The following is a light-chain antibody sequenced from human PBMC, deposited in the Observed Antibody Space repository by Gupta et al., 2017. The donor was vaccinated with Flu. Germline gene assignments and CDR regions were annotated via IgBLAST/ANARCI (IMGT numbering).Light chain of an antibody. Sequence: DIQMTQSPSSLSASVVDRVTITCRASQRISSYLNWYQQKPGKAPKLLIYAASSLQSGVPARFSGSVSGTDFTLTITSLQPEDFTTYYCQQSYSTPLTFGGGTKVQI. CDR1: QRISSY. V-gene: IGKV1-39*01. CDR2: AAS. CDR3: QQSYSTPLT. J-gene: IGKJ4*01.